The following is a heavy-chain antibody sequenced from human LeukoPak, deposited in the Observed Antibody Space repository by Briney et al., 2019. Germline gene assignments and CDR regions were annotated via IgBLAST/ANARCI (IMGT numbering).Heavy chain of an antibody. CDR2: MNPNSGNT. J-gene: IGHJ4*02. Sequence: ASVKVSCKASGYTFTSYDINWVRQATGQGLEWMGWMNPNSGNTGYAQKFQGRVTITRNTSISTAYMELSSLRSEDTAVYYCARGRGYCSSTSCYLDYWGQGTLVTVSS. D-gene: IGHD2-2*01. V-gene: IGHV1-8*03. CDR1: GYTFTSYD. CDR3: ARGRGYCSSTSCYLDY.